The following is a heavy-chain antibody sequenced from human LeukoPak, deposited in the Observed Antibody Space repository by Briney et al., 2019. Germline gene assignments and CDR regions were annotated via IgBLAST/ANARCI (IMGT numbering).Heavy chain of an antibody. V-gene: IGHV6-1*01. CDR2: TYYRSNWYK. J-gene: IGHJ1*01. CDR1: GDSVFRNSAT. Sequence: SQTLSHTCAISGDSVFRNSATWDWVRQSPSRGIEWMGRTYYRSNWYKYYAVCVKGRISNSPDTSQNQLSPQLTSMGPEDTAVFDCATAPTGIQHWGQGTLVTVSS. D-gene: IGHD1-1*01. CDR3: ATAPTGIQH.